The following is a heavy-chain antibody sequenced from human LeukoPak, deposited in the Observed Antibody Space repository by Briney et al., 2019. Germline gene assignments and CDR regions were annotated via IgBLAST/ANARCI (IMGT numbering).Heavy chain of an antibody. CDR1: GFTFSNYG. V-gene: IGHV3-30*18. J-gene: IGHJ6*02. Sequence: GGSLRLSCAASGFTFSNYGMHWVRQAPGKGLEWVAVISYDGSNKYYADSVKGRFTISRDNSKNTLYLQMNSLRAEDTAVYYCAKEDGYYYYGMDVWGQGTTVTVSS. CDR2: ISYDGSNK. CDR3: AKEDGYYYYGMDV.